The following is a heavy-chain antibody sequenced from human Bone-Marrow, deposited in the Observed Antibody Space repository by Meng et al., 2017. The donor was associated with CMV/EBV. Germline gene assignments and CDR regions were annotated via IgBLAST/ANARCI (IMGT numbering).Heavy chain of an antibody. D-gene: IGHD3-3*01. J-gene: IGHJ6*02. V-gene: IGHV1-69*05. Sequence: SVKVSCKASGGTFSSYAISWVRQAPGQGLEWMGGIIPIFGTANYAQKFQGRVTITTDESTSTAYMELNSLRSEDTAVYYCARVIDYDFWSGSYYYYGMDVWGQGTTVTVSS. CDR1: GGTFSSYA. CDR3: ARVIDYDFWSGSYYYYGMDV. CDR2: IIPIFGTA.